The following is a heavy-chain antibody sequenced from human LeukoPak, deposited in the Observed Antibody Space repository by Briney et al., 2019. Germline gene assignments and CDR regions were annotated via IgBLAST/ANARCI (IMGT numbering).Heavy chain of an antibody. Sequence: PSETLSLTCTVSGGSMSSHYWSWIRQPPGKGLEWIGSIYYSGSTNYNPSLKSRVTISVDTSKNQFSLKLSSVTAADTAVYYCARARAHLKYYYDSSGYYYFDYWGQGTLVTVSS. D-gene: IGHD3-22*01. V-gene: IGHV4-59*11. CDR2: IYYSGST. J-gene: IGHJ4*02. CDR1: GGSMSSHY. CDR3: ARARAHLKYYYDSSGYYYFDY.